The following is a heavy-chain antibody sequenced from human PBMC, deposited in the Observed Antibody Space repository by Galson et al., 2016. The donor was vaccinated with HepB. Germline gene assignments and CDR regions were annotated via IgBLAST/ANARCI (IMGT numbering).Heavy chain of an antibody. J-gene: IGHJ4*02. D-gene: IGHD3-3*01. CDR2: IAYDGSKK. Sequence: SLRLSCAASGFTFSSMGMYWVRQGPGKGLEWVAVIAYDGSKKYYADSVKGRFTISRDNSKNTLYLQMNSLRAEDTAVYFCAMGLRFLEWLLYGVDYWGQGTLVTVST. CDR3: AMGLRFLEWLLYGVDY. V-gene: IGHV3-30*03. CDR1: GFTFSSMG.